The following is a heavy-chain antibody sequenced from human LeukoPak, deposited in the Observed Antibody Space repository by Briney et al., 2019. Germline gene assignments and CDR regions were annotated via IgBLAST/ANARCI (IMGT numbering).Heavy chain of an antibody. D-gene: IGHD1-14*01. Sequence: ASVKVSCKASGYTFDNFYIHWARQAPGQGPEWMGWINGNDGSTKYAQKFQGRITMTRVTAISTVYMDLSGLRPDDTATYYCARDEGSTYNQLDYWGQGTLVTVSS. CDR1: GYTFDNFY. CDR3: ARDEGSTYNQLDY. CDR2: INGNDGST. J-gene: IGHJ4*02. V-gene: IGHV1-2*02.